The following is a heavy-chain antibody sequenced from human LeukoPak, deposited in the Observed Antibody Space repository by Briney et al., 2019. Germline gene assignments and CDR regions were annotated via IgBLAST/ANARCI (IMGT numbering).Heavy chain of an antibody. CDR2: FDPEDGET. J-gene: IGHJ4*02. CDR3: AHPGIAAADSDY. V-gene: IGHV1-24*01. Sequence: AASVKVSCKVSGYTLTELSMHWVRQAPGKGLEWMGGFDPEDGETIYAQKFQGRVTMTEDTSTDTAYMELSSLRSEDTAFYYCAHPGIAAADSDYWGQGTLVTVSS. D-gene: IGHD6-13*01. CDR1: GYTLTELS.